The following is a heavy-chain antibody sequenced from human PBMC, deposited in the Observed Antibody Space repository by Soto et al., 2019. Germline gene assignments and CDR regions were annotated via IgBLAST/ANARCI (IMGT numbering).Heavy chain of an antibody. Sequence: PGGSLRLSCAASGFTVSSNYMSWVRQAPGKGLEWVSVIYSGGSTYYADSVKGRFTISRDNSKNTLYLQMNSLSAEDTAVYYCARSSNSIAAAGTGFDYWGQGTLVTVSS. J-gene: IGHJ4*02. CDR2: IYSGGST. CDR1: GFTVSSNY. CDR3: ARSSNSIAAAGTGFDY. V-gene: IGHV3-53*01. D-gene: IGHD6-13*01.